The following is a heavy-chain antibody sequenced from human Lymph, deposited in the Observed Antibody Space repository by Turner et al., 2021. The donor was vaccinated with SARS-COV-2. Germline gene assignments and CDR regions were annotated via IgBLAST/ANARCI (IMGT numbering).Heavy chain of an antibody. J-gene: IGHJ4*02. CDR2: IGGSGGST. V-gene: IGHV3-23*01. Sequence: EVQLLESGGGLVQPGGSLRLSCAASGFTFSSYAMSWVRQARGKGLEWVSTIGGSGGSTYYADSVKGRFTISRDNSKNTLYLQMNSLRAEDTAVYYCAKNEMAMIVVVITLFDYWGQGTLVTVSS. CDR3: AKNEMAMIVVVITLFDY. D-gene: IGHD3-22*01. CDR1: GFTFSSYA.